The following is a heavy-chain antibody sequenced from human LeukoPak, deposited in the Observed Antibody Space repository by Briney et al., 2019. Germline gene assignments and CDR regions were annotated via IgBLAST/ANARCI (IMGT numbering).Heavy chain of an antibody. D-gene: IGHD3-10*01. CDR2: IYYSGST. CDR3: ARGGSYYYGSGSYSRSLFDY. J-gene: IGHJ4*02. V-gene: IGHV4-61*01. Sequence: SETLSLTCTVSGGSVSSGSYYWSWIRQPPGKGLEWIGYIYYSGSTNYNPSLKSRVTISVDTSKNQFSLKLSSVTAADTAVYYCARGGSYYYGSGSYSRSLFDYWGQGTLVTVSS. CDR1: GGSVSSGSYY.